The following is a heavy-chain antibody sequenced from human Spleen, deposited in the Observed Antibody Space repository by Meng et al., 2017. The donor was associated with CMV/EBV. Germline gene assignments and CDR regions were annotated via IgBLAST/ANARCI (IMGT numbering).Heavy chain of an antibody. Sequence: GESLKISCAASGFTFSSYAMHWVRQAPGKGLEWVANIRFDGTNKYHADSVKGRFTISRDNSKNTLYLQMNSLRAEDTAVYYCATSRTFDYWGQGTLVTVSS. V-gene: IGHV3-30*02. CDR1: GFTFSSYA. CDR3: ATSRTFDY. CDR2: IRFDGTNK. J-gene: IGHJ4*02.